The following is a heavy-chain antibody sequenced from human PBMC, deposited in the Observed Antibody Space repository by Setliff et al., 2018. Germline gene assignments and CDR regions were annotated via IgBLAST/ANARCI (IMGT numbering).Heavy chain of an antibody. V-gene: IGHV1-18*01. CDR2: INNYNFNT. D-gene: IGHD3-22*01. Sequence: ASVKVSCKSSGFTFTDYGITWVRQVPGQGLEWMGWINNYNFNTQYAQKFQGRVTVTTDTSTTIAYMELRSLRADDTAVYYCARINFYVSSGYYYAPELWGQGTTVTVS. CDR1: GFTFTDYG. CDR3: ARINFYVSSGYYYAPEL. J-gene: IGHJ4*02.